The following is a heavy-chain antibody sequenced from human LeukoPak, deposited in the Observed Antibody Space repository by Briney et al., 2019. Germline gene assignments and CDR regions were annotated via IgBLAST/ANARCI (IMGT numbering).Heavy chain of an antibody. Sequence: ASVKVSCKASGYTFTSYAMNWVRQAPGQGLEWMGWINTNTGNPTYAQGFTGRFVFSLDTSVSTAYLQISSLKAEDTAVYYCARLLDATWIQLWDYWGQGTLVTVSS. D-gene: IGHD5-18*01. V-gene: IGHV7-4-1*02. CDR1: GYTFTSYA. CDR2: INTNTGNP. CDR3: ARLLDATWIQLWDY. J-gene: IGHJ4*02.